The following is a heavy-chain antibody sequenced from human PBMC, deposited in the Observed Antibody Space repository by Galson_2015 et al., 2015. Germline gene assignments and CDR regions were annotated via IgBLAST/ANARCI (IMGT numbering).Heavy chain of an antibody. D-gene: IGHD5-12*01. V-gene: IGHV4-31*02. J-gene: IGHJ5*02. CDR1: SISSGGYY. CDR3: AWGLRRGRFDP. Sequence: SISSGGYYWSWIRQHPGKGLEWIGYIYYSGSTYYNPSLKSRVTVSVDTSKNQFSLKLSSVTAADTAVYYCAWGLRRGRFDPWGQGTLVTVSS. CDR2: IYYSGST.